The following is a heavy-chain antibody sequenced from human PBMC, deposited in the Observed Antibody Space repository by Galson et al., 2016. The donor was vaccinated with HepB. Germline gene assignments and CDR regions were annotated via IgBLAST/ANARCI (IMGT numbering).Heavy chain of an antibody. D-gene: IGHD2/OR15-2a*01. CDR2: IYYTGTT. V-gene: IGHV4-39*01. CDR3: ARSPSIGHPVFEY. CDR1: GDSITNSRYY. J-gene: IGHJ4*02. Sequence: ETLSLTCTVSGDSITNSRYYWGWVRQPPGKGLDWIGTIYYTGTTIYNPSLKGRVSISIDTSEKEFSLRRNSVTAADTAGYYCARSPSIGHPVFEYWGPGILVTVSS.